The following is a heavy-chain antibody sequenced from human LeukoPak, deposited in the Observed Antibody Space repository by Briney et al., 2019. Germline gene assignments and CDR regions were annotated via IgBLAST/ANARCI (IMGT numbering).Heavy chain of an antibody. J-gene: IGHJ3*02. Sequence: ASVKVSCKASGGTFSSYAISWVRQAPGQGLEWMGGIIPIFGTANYAQKFQGRVTITADESSSTAYMELSRLGSDDTAVYYCAISRQWLADDAFDIWGQGTMVTVSS. D-gene: IGHD6-19*01. CDR3: AISRQWLADDAFDI. V-gene: IGHV1-69*13. CDR1: GGTFSSYA. CDR2: IIPIFGTA.